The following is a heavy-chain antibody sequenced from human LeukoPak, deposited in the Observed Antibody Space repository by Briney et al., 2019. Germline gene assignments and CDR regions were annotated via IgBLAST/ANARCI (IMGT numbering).Heavy chain of an antibody. J-gene: IGHJ4*02. Sequence: ASVKVSCKASGYTFISYAMNWVRQAPGQGLEWMGWINPNSGGTNYAQKFQGRVTMTRDTSISTAYMELSRLRSDDTAVYYCATFGYSSGWYYFDYWGQGTLVTVSS. V-gene: IGHV1-2*02. CDR3: ATFGYSSGWYYFDY. CDR1: GYTFISYA. CDR2: INPNSGGT. D-gene: IGHD6-19*01.